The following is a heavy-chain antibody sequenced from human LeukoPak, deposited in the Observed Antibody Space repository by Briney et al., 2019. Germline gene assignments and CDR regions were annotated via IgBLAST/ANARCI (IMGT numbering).Heavy chain of an antibody. V-gene: IGHV1-2*06. Sequence: ASVKVSCKASGYTFTCYYMHWVRQAPGQGLEWMGRINPNSGGTNYAQKFQGRVTMTRDTSISTAYMELSRLRSDDTAVYYCARSTRQWLVPYSTNYFDYWGQGTLVTVSS. CDR3: ARSTRQWLVPYSTNYFDY. J-gene: IGHJ4*02. CDR1: GYTFTCYY. D-gene: IGHD6-19*01. CDR2: INPNSGGT.